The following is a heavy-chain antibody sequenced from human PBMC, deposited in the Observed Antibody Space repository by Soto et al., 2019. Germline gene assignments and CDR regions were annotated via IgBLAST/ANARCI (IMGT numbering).Heavy chain of an antibody. D-gene: IGHD2-15*01. V-gene: IGHV3-23*01. CDR1: GFTFCSYA. Sequence: GGSLRLSCAASGFTFCSYAMSRVRQAPGKGLEWVSAISGSGGSTYYADSVKGRFTISRDNSKNTLYLQMNSLRAEDTAVYYCARDRYCSGGSCLFFDYWGQGTLVTVSS. CDR3: ARDRYCSGGSCLFFDY. CDR2: ISGSGGST. J-gene: IGHJ4*02.